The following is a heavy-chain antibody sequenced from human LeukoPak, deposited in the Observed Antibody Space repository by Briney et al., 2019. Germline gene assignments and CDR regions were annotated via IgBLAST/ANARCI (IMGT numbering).Heavy chain of an antibody. D-gene: IGHD6-13*01. CDR3: ARDRGAATGD. CDR2: MSYDGSNK. J-gene: IGHJ4*02. CDR1: GFTFSNYG. Sequence: GGSLRLSCAASGFTFSNYGMHWVRQAPGKGLEWVAVMSYDGSNKYYAESVKGRITISRDNSKNTLYLQMDSLRAEDTAVYYCARDRGAATGDWGQGTLVTVSS. V-gene: IGHV3-30*03.